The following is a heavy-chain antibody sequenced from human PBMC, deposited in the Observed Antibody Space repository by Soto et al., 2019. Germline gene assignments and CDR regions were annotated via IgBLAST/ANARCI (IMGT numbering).Heavy chain of an antibody. CDR2: INHSGST. J-gene: IGHJ5*02. D-gene: IGHD6-19*01. V-gene: IGHV4-34*01. CDR3: ARGHGSGWTLNNWFDP. CDR1: GGSFSGYY. Sequence: SETLSLTFAVYGGSFSGYYWSWIRQPPGKGLEWIGEINHSGSTNYNPSLKSRVTISVDTSKNQFSLKLSSVTAADTAVYYCARGHGSGWTLNNWFDPWGQGTLVTVSS.